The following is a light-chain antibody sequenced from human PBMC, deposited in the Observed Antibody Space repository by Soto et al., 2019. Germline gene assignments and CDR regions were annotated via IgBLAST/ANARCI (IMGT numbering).Light chain of an antibody. CDR2: DVT. Sequence: QSVLTQPASVSGSAVQAISISFTGNSSYVGGYNFVSWYQHHPGKAPKLIIYDVTNRPSGISNRFSGSKSGNTASLTISGLQAEDEAHYYCTSYTSSTTYVFGTGTKVTVL. J-gene: IGLJ1*01. CDR1: SSYVGGYNF. V-gene: IGLV2-14*03. CDR3: TSYTSSTTYV.